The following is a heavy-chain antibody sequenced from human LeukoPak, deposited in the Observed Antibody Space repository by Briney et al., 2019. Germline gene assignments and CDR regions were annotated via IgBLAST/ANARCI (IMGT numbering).Heavy chain of an antibody. CDR2: TNPSSRNR. Sequence: ASVKVSCKASGYTFTDYEINWVRQASGQGLEWMGWTNPSSRNRAYAPKFEGRVTMTTDTSTSTAYMELRSLTSEDTAVYYCARSPSRSDTYFDLWGQGTLVTVSS. J-gene: IGHJ4*02. V-gene: IGHV1-8*01. CDR3: ARSPSRSDTYFDL. D-gene: IGHD5-18*01. CDR1: GYTFTDYE.